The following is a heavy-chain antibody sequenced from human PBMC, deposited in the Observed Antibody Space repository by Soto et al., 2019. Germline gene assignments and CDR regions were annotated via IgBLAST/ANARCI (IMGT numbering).Heavy chain of an antibody. CDR1: GYVFTSYG. J-gene: IGHJ6*02. D-gene: IGHD4-17*01. Sequence: ASVKVSCKASGYVFTSYGISWVRQAPGQGLEWMGWISAYNTNYAQKLQGRVTMTTDTSTTTAYMELRSLRSDDTAVYYCARGHEGPTVTTYYYYYGMDVWGQGTTVTVSS. V-gene: IGHV1-18*01. CDR2: ISAYNT. CDR3: ARGHEGPTVTTYYYYYGMDV.